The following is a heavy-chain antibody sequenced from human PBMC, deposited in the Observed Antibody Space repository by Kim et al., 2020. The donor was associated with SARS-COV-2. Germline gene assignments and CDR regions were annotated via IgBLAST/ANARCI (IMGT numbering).Heavy chain of an antibody. CDR1: GFTFSSYG. CDR2: ISYDGSNK. V-gene: IGHV3-30*18. CDR3: AKAAYCSGGSCFSPPWY. D-gene: IGHD2-15*01. Sequence: GGSLRLSCAASGFTFSSYGMHWVRQAPGKGLEWVAVISYDGSNKYYADSVKGRFTISRDNSKNTLYLQMNSLRAEDTAVYYCAKAAYCSGGSCFSPPWYWGQRTLVTVSS. J-gene: IGHJ4*02.